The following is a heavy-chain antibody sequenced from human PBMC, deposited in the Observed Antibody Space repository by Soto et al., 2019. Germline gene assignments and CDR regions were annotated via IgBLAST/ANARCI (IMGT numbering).Heavy chain of an antibody. CDR1: GFTFSSYW. V-gene: IGHV3-74*01. CDR3: ARDLSTGTLDMDV. D-gene: IGHD1-1*01. J-gene: IGHJ6*03. CDR2: INDDGSST. Sequence: GGSLRLSCAASGFTFSSYWMHWVRQAPGKGLVWVSRINDDGSSTTFADSVKGRFTVSRDNAKNTLYLQMNSLRAEDTAVYYCARDLSTGTLDMDVWGKGTTVTVSS.